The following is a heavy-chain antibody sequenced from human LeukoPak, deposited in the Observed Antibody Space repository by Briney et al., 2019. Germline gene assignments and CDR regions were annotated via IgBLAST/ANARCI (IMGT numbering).Heavy chain of an antibody. Sequence: GGSLRLSCAASGFTFSSYSMNWVRQAPGKGLEWVSYISSSSSTIYYADSVKGRFTISRDNAKNSLYLQMNSLRAEDTAVYYCARARYDSSGYFFYWGQGTLVTVSS. CDR3: ARARYDSSGYFFY. CDR1: GFTFSSYS. J-gene: IGHJ4*02. CDR2: ISSSSSTI. V-gene: IGHV3-48*04. D-gene: IGHD3-22*01.